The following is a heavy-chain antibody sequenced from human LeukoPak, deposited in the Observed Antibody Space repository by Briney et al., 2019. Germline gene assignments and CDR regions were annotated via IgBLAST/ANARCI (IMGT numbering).Heavy chain of an antibody. CDR2: IKQDGSEK. CDR1: EFTFSSHQ. CDR3: ARVVVIELRYFDWSGWFDP. V-gene: IGHV3-7*01. J-gene: IGHJ5*02. Sequence: GGSLRLSCAASEFTFSSHQMSWVRQAPGKGLEWVANIKQDGSEKYYVDSVKGRFTISRDNAKNSLYLQMNSLRAEDTAVYYCARVVVIELRYFDWSGWFDPWGQGTLVTVSS. D-gene: IGHD3-9*01.